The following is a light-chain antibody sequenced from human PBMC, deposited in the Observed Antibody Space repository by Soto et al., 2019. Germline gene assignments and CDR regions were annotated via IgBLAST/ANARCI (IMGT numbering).Light chain of an antibody. CDR2: GAS. Sequence: EIVVTQSPGTLSLSPGERATPSCRASQSVSSSYLAWYQQKPGQAPRLLIYGASSRATGIPDRFSGSGSGTDFTLTISRLEPEDFAVYYCQQYGSSPLTFGGGTKVDIK. CDR3: QQYGSSPLT. V-gene: IGKV3-20*01. J-gene: IGKJ4*01. CDR1: QSVSSSY.